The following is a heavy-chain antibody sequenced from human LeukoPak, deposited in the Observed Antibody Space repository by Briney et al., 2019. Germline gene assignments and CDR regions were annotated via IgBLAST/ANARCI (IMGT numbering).Heavy chain of an antibody. Sequence: GGSLRLSCAASAFTLSDYYMSWVRQAPGKGLEWVSYIGGSSSYTNYADSVEGRFTISRDNAKNSLFLQMNSLRVEDTAVYYCARDYDSSGSFAYWGQGTLVTVSS. CDR1: AFTLSDYY. V-gene: IGHV3-11*05. J-gene: IGHJ4*02. D-gene: IGHD3-22*01. CDR3: ARDYDSSGSFAY. CDR2: IGGSSSYT.